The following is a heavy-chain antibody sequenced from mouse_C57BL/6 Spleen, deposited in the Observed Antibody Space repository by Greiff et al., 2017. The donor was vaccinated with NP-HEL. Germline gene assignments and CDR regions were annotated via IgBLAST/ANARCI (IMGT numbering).Heavy chain of an antibody. CDR1: GYTFTSYW. CDR2: IYPGNSDT. D-gene: IGHD2-3*01. J-gene: IGHJ3*01. Sequence: VQLQQSGTVLARPGASVKMSCKTSGYTFTSYWMHWVKQRPGQGLEWIGAIYPGNSDTSYNQKFKGKAKLTAVTSASTAYMELSSLTNEDSAVYYCTPLYDGYYSFAYWGQGTLVTVSA. CDR3: TPLYDGYYSFAY. V-gene: IGHV1-5*01.